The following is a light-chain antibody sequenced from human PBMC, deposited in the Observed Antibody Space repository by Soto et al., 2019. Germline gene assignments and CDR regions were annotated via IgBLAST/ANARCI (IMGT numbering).Light chain of an antibody. CDR2: GAS. J-gene: IGKJ1*01. CDR3: QKYDNWPPWT. Sequence: EIVMTQSPATVSVSPGERVTLSCRASQSVSSKLAWYQQKPGQAPRLLIYGASTRATGIPARFSGSGSGTEFSLTISSLQSEDFAVYYCQKYDNWPPWTFGQGTRWIS. CDR1: QSVSSK. V-gene: IGKV3-15*01.